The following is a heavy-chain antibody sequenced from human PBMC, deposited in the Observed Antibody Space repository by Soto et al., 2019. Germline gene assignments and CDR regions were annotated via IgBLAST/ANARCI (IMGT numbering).Heavy chain of an antibody. D-gene: IGHD3-10*01. V-gene: IGHV4-59*08. J-gene: IGHJ4*02. CDR3: ARHNYGSGSTYFDY. Sequence: SVTQCLTYTVAGGTISGYYWSWIRQPPGKGLEWIGYIYYSGSTNYNPSLKSRVTISVDTSKNQFSLKLNSMTAADTAVYYCARHNYGSGSTYFDYWGQGTLVTVSS. CDR2: IYYSGST. CDR1: GGTISGYY.